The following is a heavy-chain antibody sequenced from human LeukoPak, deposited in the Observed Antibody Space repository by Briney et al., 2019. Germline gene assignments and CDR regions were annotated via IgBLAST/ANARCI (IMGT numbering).Heavy chain of an antibody. D-gene: IGHD4-17*01. CDR3: ARGGWGLRPGIWYFDL. J-gene: IGHJ2*01. V-gene: IGHV4-61*02. CDR2: IYISGST. CDR1: GDSINSGTYY. Sequence: PSDTLSLTCNVSGDSINSGTYYWNWIRQPAGKGLEWIGRIYISGSTNYNPSLKSRVTMSIDTSKNQFSLKLSSVTAADTAVYYCARGGWGLRPGIWYFDLWRRGTLVTVSS.